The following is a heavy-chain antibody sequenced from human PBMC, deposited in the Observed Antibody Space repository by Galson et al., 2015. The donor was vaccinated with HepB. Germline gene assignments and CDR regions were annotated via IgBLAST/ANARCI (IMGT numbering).Heavy chain of an antibody. CDR1: GYTFTSYA. J-gene: IGHJ3*02. CDR3: ARNVSDKDAFDI. CDR2: IATYNGNI. D-gene: IGHD5/OR15-5a*01. Sequence: SVKVSCKASGYTFTSYAINWVRQAPGQGLEWMGWIATYNGNIHSAQKLQGRVTLTTDTSTSTAYMELRSLRSDDTAVYYCARNVSDKDAFDIWDQGTMVTVSS. V-gene: IGHV1-18*01.